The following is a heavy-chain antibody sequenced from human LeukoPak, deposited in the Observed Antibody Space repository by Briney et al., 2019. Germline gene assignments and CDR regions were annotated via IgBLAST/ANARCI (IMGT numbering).Heavy chain of an antibody. D-gene: IGHD6-19*01. CDR1: GFIFSNYA. CDR2: ISVSGDST. Sequence: GGSLRLSCAASGFIFSNYAITWVRQAPGPGLELVSGISVSGDSTLYADSVQGRFTISRDNSKNTVYCQMLSLMAEDTATYYCAKELFTGWHGWFDPWGQGTLVTVSS. CDR3: AKELFTGWHGWFDP. J-gene: IGHJ5*02. V-gene: IGHV3-23*01.